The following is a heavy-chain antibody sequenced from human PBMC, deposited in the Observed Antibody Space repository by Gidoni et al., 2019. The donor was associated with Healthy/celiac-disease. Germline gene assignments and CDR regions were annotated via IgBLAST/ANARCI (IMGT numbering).Heavy chain of an antibody. Sequence: EVQLLESGGGLVQPGGSLRLSCAASGFTFSSYAMSWVRQAPGKGLEWVSAISGSGGSTYYADSVKGRFTISRDNSKNTLYLQMNSLRAEDTAVYYCAKDGDWGWGPPLGANWFDPWGQGTLVTVSS. D-gene: IGHD7-27*01. CDR1: GFTFSSYA. CDR3: AKDGDWGWGPPLGANWFDP. CDR2: ISGSGGST. V-gene: IGHV3-23*01. J-gene: IGHJ5*02.